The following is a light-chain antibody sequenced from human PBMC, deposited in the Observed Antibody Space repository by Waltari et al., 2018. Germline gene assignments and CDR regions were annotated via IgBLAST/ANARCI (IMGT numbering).Light chain of an antibody. CDR3: SSYISSSTLEV. CDR2: DVS. Sequence: QSALTQPASVSGSPGQSITISCPGTSRDVGGYNYVPWYQQHPGKAPKLMIFDVSNRPSGVSNRFSGSKSGNTASLTISGLQAEDEADYYCSSYISSSTLEVFGGGTRLTVL. V-gene: IGLV2-14*03. J-gene: IGLJ3*02. CDR1: SRDVGGYNY.